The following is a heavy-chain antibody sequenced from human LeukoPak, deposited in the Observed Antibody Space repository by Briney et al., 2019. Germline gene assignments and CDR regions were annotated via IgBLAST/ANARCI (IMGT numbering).Heavy chain of an antibody. D-gene: IGHD3-10*02. CDR1: GFTFSGHG. CDR2: ISSSGSTI. CDR3: AELGITMIGGV. Sequence: GGSLRLSCAASGFTFSGHGMSWVRQAPGKGLEWVSYISSSGSTIYYADSVKGRFTISRDNAKNSLYLQMNSLRAEDTAVYYCAELGITMIGGVWGKGTTVTISS. V-gene: IGHV3-48*04. J-gene: IGHJ6*04.